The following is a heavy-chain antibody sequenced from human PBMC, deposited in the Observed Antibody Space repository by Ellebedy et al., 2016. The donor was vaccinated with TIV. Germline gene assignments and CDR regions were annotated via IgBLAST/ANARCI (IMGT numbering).Heavy chain of an antibody. CDR1: GGTFSNYA. CDR3: AGPPLRNFDLFDVPPPEYFQH. CDR2: IIPILGTP. J-gene: IGHJ1*01. V-gene: IGHV1-69*04. D-gene: IGHD3-9*01. Sequence: SVKVSXXASGGTFSNYAISWVRQAPGQGLEWMGRIIPILGTPSYAQRFQGRVMITADRSTSTAYMELSSLRSEDTAVYYCAGPPLRNFDLFDVPPPEYFQHWGQGTLVTVSS.